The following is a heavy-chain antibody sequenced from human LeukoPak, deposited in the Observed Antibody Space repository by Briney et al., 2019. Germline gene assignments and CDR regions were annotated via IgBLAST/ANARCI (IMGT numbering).Heavy chain of an antibody. V-gene: IGHV3-23*01. Sequence: PGGSLRLSCAASGFTFSNYAMTWVRQAPGKGLEWVSGISTSGSSTYYADSVKGRFTISRDNSKNTLYLQMNSLRADDTAVYYCAKDRRPTYYSDSSGYYFRDAFDIWGQGTMVTVSS. CDR1: GFTFSNYA. J-gene: IGHJ3*02. CDR2: ISTSGSST. D-gene: IGHD3-22*01. CDR3: AKDRRPTYYSDSSGYYFRDAFDI.